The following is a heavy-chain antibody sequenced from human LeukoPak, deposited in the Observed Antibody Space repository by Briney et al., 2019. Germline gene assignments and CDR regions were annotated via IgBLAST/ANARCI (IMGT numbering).Heavy chain of an antibody. CDR2: IYSSGST. J-gene: IGHJ4*01. CDR3: ARLGLAYFGDGIDH. V-gene: IGHV4-39*01. Sequence: SETLSLTCTVSGGSISSGIYYGGWIRQPPGKGLEWIGSIYSSGSTYYNPSLKSRVSISVDTSKNQFSLKLSSVTAADTAVYYCARLGLAYFGDGIDHSGQGTLVTVSS. D-gene: IGHD3-3*02. CDR1: GGSISSGIYY.